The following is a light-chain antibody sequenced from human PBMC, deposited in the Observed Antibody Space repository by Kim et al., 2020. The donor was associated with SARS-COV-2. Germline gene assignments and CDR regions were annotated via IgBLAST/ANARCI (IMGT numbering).Light chain of an antibody. J-gene: IGKJ1*01. V-gene: IGKV1-6*01. Sequence: AIQMTQSPSSLSASVGDRVTITCRASQGVRNDLGWYQQKPGKAPKLLIYAASSLHSGVPSRFSGSGSDTDFTLTINSLQPEDFATYYCLQDYSYPRTFCQGTKVDIK. CDR3: LQDYSYPRT. CDR2: AAS. CDR1: QGVRND.